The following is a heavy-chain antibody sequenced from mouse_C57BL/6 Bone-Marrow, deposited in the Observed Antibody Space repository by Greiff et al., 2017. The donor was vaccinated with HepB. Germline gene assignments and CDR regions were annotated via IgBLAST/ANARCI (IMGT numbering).Heavy chain of an antibody. CDR1: GYTFTSYG. Sequence: VKLMESGAELARPGASVKLSCKASGYTFTSYGISWVKQRPGQGLEWIGEIYPRSGNTYYNEKFKGKATLTADKSSSTAYMELRSLTSEDSAVYFCARRTMGYWGQGTTLTVSS. J-gene: IGHJ2*01. V-gene: IGHV1-81*01. D-gene: IGHD2-3*01. CDR2: IYPRSGNT. CDR3: ARRTMGY.